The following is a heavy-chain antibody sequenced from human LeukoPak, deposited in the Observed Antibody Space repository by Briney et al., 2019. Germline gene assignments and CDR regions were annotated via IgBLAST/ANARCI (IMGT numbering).Heavy chain of an antibody. CDR2: IYYSGST. CDR1: GASISTYH. Sequence: ASETLTLTCTVSGASISTYHWNWIRQPPGKGLEWIGYIYYSGSTNYNPSLKSRVTMSVDTSKNQFSLRLSSVTAADTAVYYCASPSRSGGWIYFDHWGQGTLVTVSS. CDR3: ASPSRSGGWIYFDH. D-gene: IGHD4-23*01. V-gene: IGHV4-59*01. J-gene: IGHJ4*02.